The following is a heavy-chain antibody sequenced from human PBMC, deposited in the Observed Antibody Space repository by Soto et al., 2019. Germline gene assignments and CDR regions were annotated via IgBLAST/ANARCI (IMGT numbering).Heavy chain of an antibody. CDR2: IQEDATRT. CDR1: GFTFSSYG. CDR3: ATDYGDNGGGALDL. Sequence: AGSLRLSCAASGFTFSSYGMHWVRQAPGKGLEWVAVIQEDATRTHYADSVRGRFTISRDDSKSTLFLQMDNLRVEDTAMYTCATDYGDNGGGALDLWGPGTMVTVSS. V-gene: IGHV3-NL1*01. D-gene: IGHD4-17*01. J-gene: IGHJ3*01.